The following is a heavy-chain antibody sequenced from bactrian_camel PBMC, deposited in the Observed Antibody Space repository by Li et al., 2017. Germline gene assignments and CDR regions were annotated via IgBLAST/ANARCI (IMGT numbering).Heavy chain of an antibody. D-gene: IGHD3*01. V-gene: IGHV3S53*01. Sequence: HVQLVESGGGLAQPGGSLRLSCAASGWIWPRYCMGFFRQAPGKAREGVGAIDSGGNTNYADSVKGRFSISRDIASRTLYLQMNSLKPEDTAIYYCAASTTVGCTFVAAQYRYWGQGTQVTVS. J-gene: IGHJ4*01. CDR3: AASTTVGCTFVAAQYRY. CDR1: GWIWPRYC. CDR2: IDSGGNT.